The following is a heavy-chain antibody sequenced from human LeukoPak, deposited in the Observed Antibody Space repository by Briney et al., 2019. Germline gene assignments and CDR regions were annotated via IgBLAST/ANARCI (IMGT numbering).Heavy chain of an antibody. CDR3: ARGLHRRCSGGICYQPFDY. Sequence: GRSLRFSCAASGFIFSNYAMHWVRQAPGKGLEWVALISSDGSKIYYADSVKGRFTISRDNSRNTLYLQMNSLRAEDSAVYYCARGLHRRCSGGICYQPFDYWGQGTLVTVSS. CDR1: GFIFSNYA. V-gene: IGHV3-30*04. D-gene: IGHD2-15*01. J-gene: IGHJ4*02. CDR2: ISSDGSKI.